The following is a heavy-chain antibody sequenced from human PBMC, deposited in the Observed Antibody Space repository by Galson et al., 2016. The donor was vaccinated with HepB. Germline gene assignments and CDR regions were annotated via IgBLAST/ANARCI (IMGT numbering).Heavy chain of an antibody. Sequence: SVKVSCKASGYTFITYGVTWVRQAPGHGLEWMGWISAHNGNTNYAQKVQDRVTMTRDTSPSTAYMELRSLRPDDTAVYYCARDWVKGYCSSTRCYIPAEYYFDYWGQGSLVTVSS. D-gene: IGHD2-2*01. V-gene: IGHV1-18*01. CDR2: ISAHNGNT. J-gene: IGHJ4*02. CDR3: ARDWVKGYCSSTRCYIPAEYYFDY. CDR1: GYTFITYG.